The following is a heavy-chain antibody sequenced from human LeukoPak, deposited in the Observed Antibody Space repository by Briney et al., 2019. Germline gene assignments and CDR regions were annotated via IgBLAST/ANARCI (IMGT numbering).Heavy chain of an antibody. CDR1: GGSISSYY. D-gene: IGHD5-24*01. Sequence: SETLSLTCTVSGGSISSYYWSWIRQPPGKGLEWIGYIYYSGSTNYNPSLKSRVTISVDTSKNQFSLKLSSVTAADTAVYYCARTSRDGYNFDAFDIWGQGTMVTVSS. CDR2: IYYSGST. CDR3: ARTSRDGYNFDAFDI. J-gene: IGHJ3*02. V-gene: IGHV4-59*08.